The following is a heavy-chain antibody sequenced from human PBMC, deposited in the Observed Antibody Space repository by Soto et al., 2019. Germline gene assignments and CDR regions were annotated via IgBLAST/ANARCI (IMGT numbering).Heavy chain of an antibody. Sequence: QEQLVQSGAEVKKPGASVKVSCKASGYTFTSHDITWVRQATGQGLEWMGWMNPHSGNAGSAQKFQGRLTMTRNTSISTAYMELSSLRSEDTAVYYCTRDVRVATIRRELDIWGQATIVTVSS. D-gene: IGHD5-12*01. J-gene: IGHJ3*02. V-gene: IGHV1-8*01. CDR1: GYTFTSHD. CDR2: MNPHSGNA. CDR3: TRDVRVATIRRELDI.